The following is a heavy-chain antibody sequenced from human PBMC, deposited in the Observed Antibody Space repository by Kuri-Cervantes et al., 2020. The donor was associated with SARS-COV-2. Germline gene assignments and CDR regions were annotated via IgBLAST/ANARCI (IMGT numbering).Heavy chain of an antibody. Sequence: GGSLRLSCAASGFTFSSYWMHWVRQAPGKGLVWVSRINSDGSSTSYADSVKGRFTISRDNAKNTLYLQMNSLKTEDTAVYYCTRCVSGHIVVVYYGMDVWGQGTTVTGSS. CDR3: TRCVSGHIVVVYYGMDV. CDR1: GFTFSSYW. CDR2: INSDGSST. V-gene: IGHV3-74*01. J-gene: IGHJ6*02. D-gene: IGHD2-21*01.